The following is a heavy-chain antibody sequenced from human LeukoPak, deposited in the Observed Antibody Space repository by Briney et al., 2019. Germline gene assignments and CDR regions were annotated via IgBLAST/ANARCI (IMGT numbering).Heavy chain of an antibody. CDR2: IIPIFGTA. J-gene: IGHJ4*02. CDR3: ARETTVTTAFDY. D-gene: IGHD4-17*01. Sequence: SVKVSCKASGGTFSSYAISWVRQAPGQGLEWMGGIIPIFGTANYAQKFQGRVTITADESTSTAYMELSSLRSEDTTVYYCARETTVTTAFDYWGQGTLVTVSS. CDR1: GGTFSSYA. V-gene: IGHV1-69*13.